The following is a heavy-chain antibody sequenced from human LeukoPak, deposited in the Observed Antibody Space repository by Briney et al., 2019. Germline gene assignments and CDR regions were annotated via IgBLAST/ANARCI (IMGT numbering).Heavy chain of an antibody. CDR2: INPNSGGT. CDR3: ARAKTYYDSSGGFDP. CDR1: GYTFTGYY. D-gene: IGHD3-22*01. J-gene: IGHJ5*02. V-gene: IGHV1-2*02. Sequence: GASVKVSCKASGYTFTGYYMHWVRQATGQGLEWMGWINPNSGGTNYAQKFQGRVTMTRDTSISTAYMELSRLRSDDTAVYYCARAKTYYDSSGGFDPWGQGTLVTVSS.